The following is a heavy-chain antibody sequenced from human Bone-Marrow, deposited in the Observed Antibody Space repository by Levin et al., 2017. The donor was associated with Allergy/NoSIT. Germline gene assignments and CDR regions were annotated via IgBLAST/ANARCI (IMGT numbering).Heavy chain of an antibody. CDR3: ARGGSLSLFGVVEDGGLDP. V-gene: IGHV1-2*02. CDR2: INPQSGGA. Sequence: VASVKVSCKAAGYTFTGHYMHWVRQAPGQGLQWMGWINPQSGGANYAQKFQGRVTMTRDTSINTVYMELRRLRSDDSAVYYCARGGSLSLFGVVEDGGLDPWGQGTLVSVSS. J-gene: IGHJ5*02. D-gene: IGHD3-3*01. CDR1: GYTFTGHY.